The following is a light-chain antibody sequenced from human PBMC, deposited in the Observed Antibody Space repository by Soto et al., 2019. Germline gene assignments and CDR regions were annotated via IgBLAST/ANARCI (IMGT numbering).Light chain of an antibody. CDR3: LLYYAGAPA. CDR2: STG. V-gene: IGLV7-43*01. J-gene: IGLJ3*02. CDR1: PGAVTSDYH. Sequence: QTVVPQEPAVTVSPGGTGTLTCASSPGAVTSDYHANWFQQKPGQAPRALIYSTGNKHSWTPARFSGSLLGGKAALTLSGVQPEDEAEYYCLLYYAGAPAFGGGTKLTVL.